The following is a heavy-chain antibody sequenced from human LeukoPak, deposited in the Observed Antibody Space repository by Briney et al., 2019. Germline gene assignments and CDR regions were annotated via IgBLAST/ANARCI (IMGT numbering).Heavy chain of an antibody. CDR1: GFTFSSYS. CDR2: ISSSSSYI. J-gene: IGHJ4*02. D-gene: IGHD3-22*01. V-gene: IGHV3-21*01. CDR3: ASSDSSGGVDY. Sequence: GGSLRLSCAASGFTFSSYSMNWVRQAPGKGLEWVSSISSSSSYIYYADSVKGRFTISRDNAKNSLYLQMNSLRAEDTAVYYCASSDSSGGVDYWGQGTLVTVYS.